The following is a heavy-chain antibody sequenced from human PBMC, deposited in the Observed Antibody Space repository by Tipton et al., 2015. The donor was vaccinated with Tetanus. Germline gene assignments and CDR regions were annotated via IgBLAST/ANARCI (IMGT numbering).Heavy chain of an antibody. CDR2: INGHGTNT. CDR1: GFTFSTYW. D-gene: IGHD2-2*01. Sequence: SLRLSCAAPGFTFSTYWMHWVRQAPGKGLTWVSRINGHGTNTAYADSVKGRFTISRDNAKNTLYLQMNSPRAEDTAVYYCARDSPDILLVPAVWGQGALVTVSS. CDR3: ARDSPDILLVPAV. J-gene: IGHJ4*02. V-gene: IGHV3-74*01.